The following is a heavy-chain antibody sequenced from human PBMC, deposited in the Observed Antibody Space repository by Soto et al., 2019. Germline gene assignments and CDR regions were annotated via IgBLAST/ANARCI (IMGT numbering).Heavy chain of an antibody. J-gene: IGHJ6*03. Sequence: GGSLRLSCAASGFTFSSYGMHWVRQAPGKGLEWVAVIWYDGSNKYYAGSVKGRFTISRDNSKNTLYLQMNSLRAEDTAVYYCARGDCSGGSCQKSYYYYYYMDVWGKGTTVTV. CDR1: GFTFSSYG. CDR2: IWYDGSNK. CDR3: ARGDCSGGSCQKSYYYYYYMDV. D-gene: IGHD2-15*01. V-gene: IGHV3-33*01.